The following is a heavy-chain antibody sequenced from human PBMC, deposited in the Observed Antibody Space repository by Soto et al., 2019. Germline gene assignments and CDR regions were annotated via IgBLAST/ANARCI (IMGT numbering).Heavy chain of an antibody. D-gene: IGHD5-12*01. CDR3: ARGGAGYNYDY. Sequence: GESLKISCRTSGYSFPGFWISWVLQMPGKGVESLGIIFPGDSDTRYRPPFQGQVTISVDKSISTAYLQWSSLKASDTAMYYCARGGAGYNYDYWGQGTLVTVSS. CDR1: GYSFPGFW. J-gene: IGHJ4*02. V-gene: IGHV5-51*01. CDR2: IFPGDSDT.